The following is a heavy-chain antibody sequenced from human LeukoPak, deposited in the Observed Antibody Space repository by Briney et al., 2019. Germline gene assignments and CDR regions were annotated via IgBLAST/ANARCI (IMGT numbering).Heavy chain of an antibody. J-gene: IGHJ4*02. CDR1: GLTFSSYA. D-gene: IGHD6-19*01. V-gene: IGHV3-23*01. CDR3: AKTHSSGWAFDY. CDR2: IRGGGADT. Sequence: GGSLRLSCEASGLTFSSYAMSWVRQAPGKGLEWVSLIRGGGADTYYADSVKGRFTISRDNSKNTLYLQMNSLGAEDTAVYYCAKTHSSGWAFDYWGPGTLVTVSS.